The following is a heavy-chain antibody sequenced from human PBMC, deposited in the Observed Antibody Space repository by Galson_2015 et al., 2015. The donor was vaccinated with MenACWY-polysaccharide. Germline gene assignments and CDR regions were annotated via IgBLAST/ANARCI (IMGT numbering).Heavy chain of an antibody. CDR3: AGIPSTMTSFGWFGP. CDR1: GGSISSSGYH. J-gene: IGHJ5*02. CDR2: IFNRGGT. Sequence: TLSLTCSVSGGSISSSGYHWTWIRQHPRKGLAWIGYIFNRGGTKTNPSLESRVTVSADRSKNQFSLKLSSVAAADTAVYYCAGIPSTMTSFGWFGPWGQGTLVTVSS. V-gene: IGHV4-31*03. D-gene: IGHD4-17*01.